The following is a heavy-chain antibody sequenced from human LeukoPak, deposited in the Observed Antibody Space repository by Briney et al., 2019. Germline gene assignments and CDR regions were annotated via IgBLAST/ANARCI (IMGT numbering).Heavy chain of an antibody. CDR2: IYYSGST. CDR1: GGSIGSGIDY. Sequence: SETLSLTCTVSGGSIGSGIDYWGWIRQPPGKGLEWIGSIYYSGSTYYNPSLKSRVTISVDTSQNHFSLKLSSVTAADTAVYYCARHRYTGSYSYFDYWGQGTLVTVSS. CDR3: ARHRYTGSYSYFDY. D-gene: IGHD1-26*01. V-gene: IGHV4-39*01. J-gene: IGHJ4*02.